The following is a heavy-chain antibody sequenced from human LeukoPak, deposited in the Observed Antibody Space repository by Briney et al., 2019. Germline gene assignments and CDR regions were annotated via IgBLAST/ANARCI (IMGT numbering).Heavy chain of an antibody. V-gene: IGHV3-7*01. CDR3: ARVGRQLGQPFDY. J-gene: IGHJ4*02. CDR2: IKQDGSET. D-gene: IGHD6-6*01. Sequence: PGGSLRLSCAASGFTFSNYWMNWVRQAPGKGLEWVANIKQDGSETYYVDSVKGRFTISRDNAKNSLYLQMNSLRAEDTAVYYCARVGRQLGQPFDYWGQGTLVTVSS. CDR1: GFTFSNYW.